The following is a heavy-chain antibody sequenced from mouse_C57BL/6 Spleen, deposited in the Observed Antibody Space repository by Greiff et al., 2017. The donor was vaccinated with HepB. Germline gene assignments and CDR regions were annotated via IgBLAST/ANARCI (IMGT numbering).Heavy chain of an antibody. D-gene: IGHD1-1*01. J-gene: IGHJ4*01. CDR3: ARGTTVVADAMDY. Sequence: VQLQQSGAELVKPGASVKMSCKASGYTFTSYWITWVKQRPGQGLEWIGDIYPGSGSPNYNEKFKSKATLTVDTSSSTAYMQLSSLTSEDSAVYYCARGTTVVADAMDYWGQGTSVTVSS. CDR1: GYTFTSYW. CDR2: IYPGSGSP. V-gene: IGHV1-55*01.